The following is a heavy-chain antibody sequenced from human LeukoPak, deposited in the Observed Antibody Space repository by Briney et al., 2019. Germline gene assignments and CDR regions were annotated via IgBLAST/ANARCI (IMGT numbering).Heavy chain of an antibody. CDR3: ARSGQWLAFDP. D-gene: IGHD6-19*01. J-gene: IGHJ5*02. V-gene: IGHV1-46*01. CDR1: GYTFTSYY. Sequence: GASVKVSCKASGYTFTSYYMHWVRQAPGQGLEWMGIINPSGGSTSYAQKFQGRVTMTRDMSTSTVYMELSSLRSEDTAVYYCARSGQWLAFDPWGQGTLVTVSS. CDR2: INPSGGST.